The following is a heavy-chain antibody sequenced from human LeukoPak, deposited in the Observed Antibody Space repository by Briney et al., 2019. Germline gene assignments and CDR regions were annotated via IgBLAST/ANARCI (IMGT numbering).Heavy chain of an antibody. CDR1: GYSISSGYY. D-gene: IGHD2-2*02. CDR3: ARLGVVPAAISIDY. CDR2: IYHSGST. Sequence: SETLSLTCTVSGYSISSGYYWGWIRQPPGKGLEWIGIIYHSGSTYYNPSLKSRVTISVDKSKNKFSLKLSSVTAAATAVYYCARLGVVPAAISIDYWGQGTLVTVSS. J-gene: IGHJ4*02. V-gene: IGHV4-38-2*02.